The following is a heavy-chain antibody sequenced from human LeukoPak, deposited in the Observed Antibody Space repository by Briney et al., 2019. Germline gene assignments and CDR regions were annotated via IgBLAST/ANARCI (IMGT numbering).Heavy chain of an antibody. CDR3: ARAPRRSSTSCPGWFDP. D-gene: IGHD2-2*01. J-gene: IGHJ5*02. V-gene: IGHV1-2*02. CDR1: GYTFTGYY. CDR2: INPNSGGT. Sequence: ASVKVSCKASGYTFTGYYMHWVRQAPGQGLEWMGWINPNSGGTNYAQKFQGRVTMTRDTSISTAYMELSRLRSDDTAVYYCARAPRRSSTSCPGWFDPWGQGTLVTVSS.